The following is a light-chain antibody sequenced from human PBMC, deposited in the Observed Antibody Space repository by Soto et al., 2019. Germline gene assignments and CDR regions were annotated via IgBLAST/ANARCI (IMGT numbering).Light chain of an antibody. Sequence: DIVMTQSPLSLPVTPGEPASISCRSSQSLLHSNGYNYLDWYLQKPGQSPKLLIYLGSNRASGVPDRFSGSGSGTDFTLKISRVEAEDVGVYYCMQAIQTPVAFGPGTKVDIK. CDR3: MQAIQTPVA. V-gene: IGKV2-28*01. J-gene: IGKJ3*01. CDR2: LGS. CDR1: QSLLHSNGYNY.